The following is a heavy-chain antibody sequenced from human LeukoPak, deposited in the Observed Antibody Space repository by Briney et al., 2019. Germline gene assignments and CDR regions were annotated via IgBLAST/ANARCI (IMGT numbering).Heavy chain of an antibody. CDR2: IYHSGST. V-gene: IGHV4-30-2*01. CDR3: ARVGTWLQGEHHDAFDI. Sequence: PSQTLSLTCTVSGGSLSSGGYYWSWIRQPPGKGLEWIGYIYHSGSTNYNPSLKSRVTMSVDTSKNQFSLKLSSVTAADTAVYYCARVGTWLQGEHHDAFDIWGQGTMVTVSS. J-gene: IGHJ3*02. CDR1: GGSLSSGGYY. D-gene: IGHD5-24*01.